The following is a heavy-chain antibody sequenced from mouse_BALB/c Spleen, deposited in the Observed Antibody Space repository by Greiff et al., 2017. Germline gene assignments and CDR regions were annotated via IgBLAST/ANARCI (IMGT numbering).Heavy chain of an antibody. J-gene: IGHJ1*01. CDR1: GYTFTSYY. Sequence: QVHVKQPGAELVKPGASVKLSCKASGYTFTSYYMYWVKQRPGQGLEWIGGINPSNGGTNFNEKFKSKATLTVDKSSSTAYMQLSSLTSEDSAVYYCTRLDGNYDWYFDVWGAGTTVTVSS. CDR3: TRLDGNYDWYFDV. D-gene: IGHD2-1*01. CDR2: INPSNGGT. V-gene: IGHV1S81*02.